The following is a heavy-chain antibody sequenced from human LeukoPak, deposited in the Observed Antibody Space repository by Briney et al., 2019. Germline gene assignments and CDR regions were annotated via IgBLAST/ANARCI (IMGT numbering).Heavy chain of an antibody. J-gene: IGHJ4*02. CDR3: AKGSYYDSSGSFYFDY. V-gene: IGHV3-23*01. D-gene: IGHD3-22*01. CDR1: GITFSPHI. CDR2: ISGSGDNT. Sequence: GGSLRLSCAASGITFSPHIMCWVRQAPGKGLEWVSGISGSGDNTYYADSVKGRFTISRDNSKNTLYVQVNSLGTEDTVAYYCAKGSYYDSSGSFYFDYWGQGTLVTVSS.